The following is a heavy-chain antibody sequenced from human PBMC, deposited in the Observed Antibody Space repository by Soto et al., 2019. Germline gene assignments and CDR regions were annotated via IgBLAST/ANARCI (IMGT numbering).Heavy chain of an antibody. CDR3: AKPNDFWSGYWADAFDI. CDR2: ISAYNGNT. Sequence: ASVKVSCKASGYTFTSYGISWVRQAPGQGLEWMGWISAYNGNTNYAQKLQGRVTMTTDTSTSTAYMELRSLRSDDTAVYYCAKPNDFWSGYWADAFDIWGQGTMVTVSS. J-gene: IGHJ3*02. V-gene: IGHV1-18*01. D-gene: IGHD3-3*01. CDR1: GYTFTSYG.